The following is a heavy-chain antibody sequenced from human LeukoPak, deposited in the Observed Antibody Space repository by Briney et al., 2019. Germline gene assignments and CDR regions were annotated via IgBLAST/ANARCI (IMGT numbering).Heavy chain of an antibody. CDR3: GRTMTYGSGSPYIPFDY. Sequence: GGFLRLSCETAGVTCRSYEKNSVVKAPGIGLEWVSYISSGGNNIYYADSVKGRFTISRGNAKNSLYLQMNSLRAEDTAVYYCGRTMTYGSGSPYIPFDYWGQGTLVAVSS. CDR2: ISSGGNNI. CDR1: GVTCRSYE. D-gene: IGHD3-10*01. V-gene: IGHV3-48*03. J-gene: IGHJ4*02.